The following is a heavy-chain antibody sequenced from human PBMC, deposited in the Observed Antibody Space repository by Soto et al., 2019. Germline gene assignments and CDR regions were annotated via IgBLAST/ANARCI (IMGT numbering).Heavy chain of an antibody. CDR3: AKDLAPERRYFAY. J-gene: IGHJ4*02. Sequence: GGSLRLSCAASGFTFSSYTMSWVRQTPGKGLEWVSAISGSGGSTYYADSVKGRFTISRGNSKNTLFLQMDSLRAEDTALYYCAKDLAPERRYFAYWGQGTLVTVSS. CDR2: ISGSGGST. D-gene: IGHD1-1*01. CDR1: GFTFSSYT. V-gene: IGHV3-23*01.